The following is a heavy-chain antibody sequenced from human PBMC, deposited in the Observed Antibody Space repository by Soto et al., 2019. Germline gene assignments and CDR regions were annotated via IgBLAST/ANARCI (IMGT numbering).Heavy chain of an antibody. CDR3: ARVLGGYQLLSHYYYHGMDV. CDR1: GFTFSGYG. V-gene: IGHV3-33*01. CDR2: IWYDGSNK. J-gene: IGHJ6*02. D-gene: IGHD2-2*01. Sequence: GSLRLSCVASGFTFSGYGMHWVRQAPGKGLEWVAVIWYDGSNKYYADSVKGRFTISRDNSKSMMYLEMDSLRAEDTAIYYCARVLGGYQLLSHYYYHGMDVWGQGTTVTVSS.